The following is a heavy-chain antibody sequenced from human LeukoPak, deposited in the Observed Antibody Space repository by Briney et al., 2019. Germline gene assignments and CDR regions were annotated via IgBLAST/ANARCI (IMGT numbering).Heavy chain of an antibody. D-gene: IGHD4-17*01. CDR2: ISYEGSNK. CDR1: GFTFSSYD. J-gene: IGHJ3*02. CDR3: ARPQVNDYGDCGI. Sequence: GRSLRLSCAVSGFTFSSYDIDWVRQSPGKGLEWVVVISYEGSNKEYADSVKGRFTISRDNSKNTLSVQMDSLRAEDTAVYYCARPQVNDYGDCGIWGQGTMVAVSS. V-gene: IGHV3-30*03.